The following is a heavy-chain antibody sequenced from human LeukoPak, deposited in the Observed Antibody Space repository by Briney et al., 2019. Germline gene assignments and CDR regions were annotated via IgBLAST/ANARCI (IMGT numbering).Heavy chain of an antibody. CDR1: GGTFSSYA. D-gene: IGHD2-21*01. V-gene: IGHV1-69*05. Sequence: SVKVSCKASGGTFSSYAISWVRQAPGQGLEWMGGIIPIFGTANYAQKFQGRVTITTDESTSTAYMELSSLRSEDTAVYYCASSHCGGDCLNWFDPWGQGTLVTVSS. CDR3: ASSHCGGDCLNWFDP. CDR2: IIPIFGTA. J-gene: IGHJ5*02.